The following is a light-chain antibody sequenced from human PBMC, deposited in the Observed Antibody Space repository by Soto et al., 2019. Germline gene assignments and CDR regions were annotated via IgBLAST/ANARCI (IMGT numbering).Light chain of an antibody. CDR2: GAS. CDR3: QQRGNWPRT. Sequence: EIVLTQSPATLSLSPGERATLSCRASQSVSSYLAWYQQKPGQAPRLLIYGASNKATDIPARFSGSGSGTDFTLTISSLESDDLAVYYCQQRGNWPRTFGQGTKLEIK. CDR1: QSVSSY. V-gene: IGKV3-11*01. J-gene: IGKJ2*01.